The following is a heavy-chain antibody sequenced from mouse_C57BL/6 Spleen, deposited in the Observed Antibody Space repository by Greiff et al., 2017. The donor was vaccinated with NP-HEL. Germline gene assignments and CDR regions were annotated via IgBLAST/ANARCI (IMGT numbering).Heavy chain of an antibody. D-gene: IGHD1-1*01. CDR2: IYPGDGDT. Sequence: VQLQQSGPELVKPGASVKIFCKASGYAFSSSWMNWVKQRPGKGLEWIGRIYPGDGDTNYNGKFKGKATLTADKSSSTAYMQLSSLTSEDSAVYFCASSSPFAYWGQGTLVTVSA. CDR3: ASSSPFAY. V-gene: IGHV1-82*01. J-gene: IGHJ3*01. CDR1: GYAFSSSW.